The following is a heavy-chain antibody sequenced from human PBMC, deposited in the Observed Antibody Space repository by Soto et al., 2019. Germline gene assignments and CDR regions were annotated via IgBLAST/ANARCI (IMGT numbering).Heavy chain of an antibody. CDR2: IYWDDDK. Sequence: QITLKESGPTLVKPTQTLTLTCTFSGFSLSTSGVGVGWIRQPPGKALEWLALIYWDDDKRYSPSLKSRLTIPKDTSKNQVVLTMTNMDPVDTATYYCAHGANPVYSGSPGWFDPWGQGTLVTVSS. J-gene: IGHJ5*02. D-gene: IGHD1-26*01. V-gene: IGHV2-5*02. CDR1: GFSLSTSGVG. CDR3: AHGANPVYSGSPGWFDP.